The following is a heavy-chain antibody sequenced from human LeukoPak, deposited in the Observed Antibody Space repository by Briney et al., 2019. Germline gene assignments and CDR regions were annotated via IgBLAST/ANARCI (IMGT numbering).Heavy chain of an antibody. CDR1: GGSISSSSYY. J-gene: IGHJ6*03. Sequence: SETLSLTCTVSGGSISSSSYYWGWIRQPPGKGLEWIGSIYYSGSTYYNPSLKSRVTISVDTSKNQFSLKLSSVTAADTAVYYCARDVKSSSWYMYYYYYMDVWGKGTTVTVSS. CDR3: ARDVKSSSWYMYYYYYMDV. D-gene: IGHD6-13*01. CDR2: IYYSGST. V-gene: IGHV4-39*07.